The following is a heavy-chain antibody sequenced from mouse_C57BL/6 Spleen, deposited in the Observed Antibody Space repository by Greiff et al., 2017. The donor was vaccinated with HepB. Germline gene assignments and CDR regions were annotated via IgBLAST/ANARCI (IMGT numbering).Heavy chain of an antibody. J-gene: IGHJ1*03. CDR1: GYTFTEYT. CDR2: FYPGSGSI. Sequence: QVQLQQSGAELVKPGASVKLSCKASGYTFTEYTIHWVKQRSGQGLEWIGWFYPGSGSIKYNEKFKDKATLTADKSSSTAYMELRRMTSEDSAVYFCARHEERDYYERDWYFDVWGTGTTVTVSS. D-gene: IGHD1-1*01. V-gene: IGHV1-62-2*01. CDR3: ARHEERDYYERDWYFDV.